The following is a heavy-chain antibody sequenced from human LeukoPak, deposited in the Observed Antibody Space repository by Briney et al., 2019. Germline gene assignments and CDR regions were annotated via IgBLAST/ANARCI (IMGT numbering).Heavy chain of an antibody. CDR1: GFTFSDYY. J-gene: IGHJ6*02. D-gene: IGHD3-16*01. CDR2: ISGSGSTV. Sequence: GGSLRLSCAASGFTFSDYYMSWIRQAPGKGLEWVSYISGSGSTVYYAASVRGRFTISRDNAKNSLFLQMNSLRAEDTAVYYCARVGPLQIYYYGMDVWGQGTTVTVSS. V-gene: IGHV3-11*01. CDR3: ARVGPLQIYYYGMDV.